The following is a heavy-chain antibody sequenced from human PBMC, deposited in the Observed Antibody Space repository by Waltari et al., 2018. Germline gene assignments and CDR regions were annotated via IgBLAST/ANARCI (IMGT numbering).Heavy chain of an antibody. CDR3: ARDWHLMTQLWLRPLVY. D-gene: IGHD5-18*01. V-gene: IGHV1-2*02. CDR2: INPNSGGT. J-gene: IGHJ4*02. Sequence: QVQLVQSGAEVKKSGASVKVSCKASGYSFTGYYMHWVRQAPGQGLEWMGWINPNSGGTNYAQKFQGRVTMTRDTSINTVYMEMSRLSSDDTAIYYCARDWHLMTQLWLRPLVYWGQGTLVTVSS. CDR1: GYSFTGYY.